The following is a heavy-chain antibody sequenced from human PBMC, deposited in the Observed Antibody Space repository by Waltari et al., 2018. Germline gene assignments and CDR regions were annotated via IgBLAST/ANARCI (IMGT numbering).Heavy chain of an antibody. Sequence: EVQLLESGGGLVQPGGSLSRSCAASGFTFSSYAMSWVRQAPGKGVEWVSGIYSGGSTYYADSVKGRFTISRDNSKNTLYLQMNSLRAEDTAVYYCAKDVGDSEYFQHWGQGTLVTVSS. V-gene: IGHV3-23*03. D-gene: IGHD2-21*02. CDR1: GFTFSSYA. CDR3: AKDVGDSEYFQH. J-gene: IGHJ1*01. CDR2: IYSGGST.